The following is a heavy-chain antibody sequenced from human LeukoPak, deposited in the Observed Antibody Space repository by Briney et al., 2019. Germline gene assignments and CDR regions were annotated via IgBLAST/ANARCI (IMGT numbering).Heavy chain of an antibody. CDR2: ISGSGGST. V-gene: IGHV3-23*01. Sequence: HGWSLRLSCAASGLTFSSYAMSGVRQAPGKGVEWVSAISGSGGSTYYADSVKGRFTISRENSKNTLCLQMNRLTAEDTGVYYCAKVQGLYCSSTSCSGRWPHAFDLWGQGTMVTVPS. CDR3: AKVQGLYCSSTSCSGRWPHAFDL. D-gene: IGHD2-2*01. CDR1: GLTFSSYA. J-gene: IGHJ3*01.